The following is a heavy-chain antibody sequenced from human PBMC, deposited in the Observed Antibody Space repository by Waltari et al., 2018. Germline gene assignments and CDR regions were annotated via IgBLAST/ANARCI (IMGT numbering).Heavy chain of an antibody. CDR2: ISNDGRNT. V-gene: IGHV3-30*03. D-gene: IGHD4-17*01. J-gene: IGHJ4*02. CDR1: GFTFSSYG. CDR3: ATEYGDYVSY. Sequence: QVQLVESGGGVVQPGRSLRLSCVASGFTFSSYGMPWVRQAPGKGLEWVAVISNDGRNTYYADSVKGRLTISRDNSKNTLYLQINSLRPEDTAVYYCATEYGDYVSYWGQGTLVTVSS.